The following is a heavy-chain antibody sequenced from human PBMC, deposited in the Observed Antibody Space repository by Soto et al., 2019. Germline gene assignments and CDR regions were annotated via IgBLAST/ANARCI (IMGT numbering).Heavy chain of an antibody. CDR3: ARGASGTWWFDP. CDR1: GYTFTNYP. CDR2: VNTYDGNT. Sequence: GASVKVSCKVSGYTFTNYPITWVRQAPGQGLEWMGWVNTYDGNTKYAQKFQGRVTMTTDTSTRTAYMELRSLRYDDTAVYYCARGASGTWWFDPWGQGTLVTVSS. V-gene: IGHV1-18*01. D-gene: IGHD3-10*01. J-gene: IGHJ5*02.